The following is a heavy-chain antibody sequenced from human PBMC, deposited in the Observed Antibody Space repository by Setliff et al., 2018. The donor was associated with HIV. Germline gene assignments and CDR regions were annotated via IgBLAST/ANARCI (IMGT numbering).Heavy chain of an antibody. J-gene: IGHJ4*02. V-gene: IGHV1-8*03. CDR1: GYTFTSYD. CDR2: MNPNSGNT. Sequence: ASVKVSCKASGYTFTSYDINWVRQATGQGLEWMGWMNPNSGNTGYAQNFQGRVTITRDTSANTANMELSSLRSEDTAVYYCAREPAGSGSGSFGFWGQGTLVTVSS. CDR3: AREPAGSGSGSFGF. D-gene: IGHD3-10*01.